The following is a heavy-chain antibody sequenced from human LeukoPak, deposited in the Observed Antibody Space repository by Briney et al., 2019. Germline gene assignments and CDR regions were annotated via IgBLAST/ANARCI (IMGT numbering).Heavy chain of an antibody. D-gene: IGHD6-6*01. CDR2: IWDDGNNK. J-gene: IGHJ4*02. CDR3: ARDLRVYSSSSPFDY. CDR1: GFTFSSYG. V-gene: IGHV3-33*01. Sequence: GGSLRLSWAASGFTFSSYGMHWVRQAPGKGLEWGAVIWDDGNNKHYADSVKGRFTISRDNSKNTVYLQMNSLRAEDTAVYYCARDLRVYSSSSPFDYWGQGTLVTVSS.